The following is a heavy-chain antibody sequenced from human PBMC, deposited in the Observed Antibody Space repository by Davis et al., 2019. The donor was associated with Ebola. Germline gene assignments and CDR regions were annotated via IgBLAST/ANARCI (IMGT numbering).Heavy chain of an antibody. D-gene: IGHD3-3*01. CDR1: GGSISSSSYY. Sequence: SETLSLTCTVSGGSISSSSYYWGWIRQPPGKGLECIAEIHHSGRFYYNPSLKSRVTISADTSKDQFSLKVSSVTAADTAVYYCARDPRSIFGLFDYWGPGTLVTVSS. J-gene: IGHJ4*02. CDR2: IHHSGRF. V-gene: IGHV4-39*07. CDR3: ARDPRSIFGLFDY.